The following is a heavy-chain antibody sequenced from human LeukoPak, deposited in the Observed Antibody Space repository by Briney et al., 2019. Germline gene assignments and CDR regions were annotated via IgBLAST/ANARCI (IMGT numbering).Heavy chain of an antibody. CDR3: ARGTGEGYSYGRYFFDY. Sequence: GASVKVSCKASGYTFTSYGISWVRQAPGQGLEWMGWISAYNGNTNYAQKFQGRVTMTRDTSISTAYMILSSLTSDDTAVFYCARGTGEGYSYGRYFFDYWGQGTLVTVSS. D-gene: IGHD5-18*01. CDR1: GYTFTSYG. CDR2: ISAYNGNT. V-gene: IGHV1-18*01. J-gene: IGHJ4*02.